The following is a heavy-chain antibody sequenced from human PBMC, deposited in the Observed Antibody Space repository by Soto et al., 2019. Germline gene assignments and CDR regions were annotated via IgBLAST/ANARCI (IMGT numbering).Heavy chain of an antibody. CDR3: ARGGSLYWYFDL. J-gene: IGHJ2*01. V-gene: IGHV1-3*01. D-gene: IGHD1-26*01. Sequence: ASVKVSCKASGYTFTSYAMHWVRQAPGQRLEWMGWINAGNGNTKYSQKFQGRVTIARDTSASTAYMELSSLRSEDTAVYYCARGGSLYWYFDLWGRGTLVTVSS. CDR1: GYTFTSYA. CDR2: INAGNGNT.